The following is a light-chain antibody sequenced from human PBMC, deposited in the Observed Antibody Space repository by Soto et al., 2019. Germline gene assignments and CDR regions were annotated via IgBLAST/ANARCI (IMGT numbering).Light chain of an antibody. J-gene: IGKJ4*01. CDR3: QQYASMPFT. Sequence: IKMKQSASSLSASVRERVTISCWASQDIGNDLGWYQQKPGKAPNLLIYAASSLRSGVPSRFSGYTSGTEFTLIITNLQPEDFATYFCQQYASMPFTFGGGTMVDIK. V-gene: IGKV1-17*02. CDR2: AAS. CDR1: QDIGND.